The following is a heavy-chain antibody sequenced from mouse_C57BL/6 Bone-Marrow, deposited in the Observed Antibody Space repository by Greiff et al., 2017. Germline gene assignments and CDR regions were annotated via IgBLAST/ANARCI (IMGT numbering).Heavy chain of an antibody. D-gene: IGHD4-1*01. V-gene: IGHV1-26*01. CDR3: VREGTEYAMDY. Sequence: EVQLQQSGPELVKPGASVKISCKASGYTFTDYYMNWVKQSHGKSLEWIGDINPNNGGTSYNQKFKGKATLTVDKSSSTAYMELRSLTSEDSAVYYCVREGTEYAMDYWGQGTSVTVSS. CDR1: GYTFTDYY. J-gene: IGHJ4*01. CDR2: INPNNGGT.